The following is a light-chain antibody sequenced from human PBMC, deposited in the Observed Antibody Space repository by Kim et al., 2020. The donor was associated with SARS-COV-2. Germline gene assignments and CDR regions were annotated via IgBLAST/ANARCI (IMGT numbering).Light chain of an antibody. J-gene: IGLJ2*01. V-gene: IGLV3-19*01. CDR3: KSRESSGNVV. CDR2: GRN. CDR1: SLRSYY. Sequence: SSELTQDPAVSVALGQTVRITCQGDSLRSYYASWYQQKPGQAPVLVIYGRNNRPSGIPDRFSGSTSGNTASLTITGAQAEDEADYYCKSRESSGNVVFGGGTQVTVL.